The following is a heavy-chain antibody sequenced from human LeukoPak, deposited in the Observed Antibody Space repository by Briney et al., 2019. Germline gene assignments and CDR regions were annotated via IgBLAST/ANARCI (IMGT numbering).Heavy chain of an antibody. CDR1: GYTLTGYY. J-gene: IGHJ4*02. CDR3: ATSLLEWLPFDY. V-gene: IGHV1-2*02. D-gene: IGHD3-3*01. CDR2: INPNSGGT. Sequence: GASVKVSCRASGYTLTGYYMHWVRQAPGQGLEWMGWINPNSGGTNYAQKFQGRVTMTRDTSISTAYMELSRLRSDDTAVYYCATSLLEWLPFDYWGQGTLVTVSS.